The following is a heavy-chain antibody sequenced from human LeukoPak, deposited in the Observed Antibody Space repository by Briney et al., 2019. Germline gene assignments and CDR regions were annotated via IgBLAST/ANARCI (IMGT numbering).Heavy chain of an antibody. J-gene: IGHJ4*02. Sequence: GASLSLPCGASGFSFSSYWMHWVRQVPVKCLVWVSRINTDGINTYYADSVEGRFTISRDNAMNTLYLQMNSLRAEDTAIYYCARESLVGAHFDSWGQGTLVTVSS. D-gene: IGHD1-26*01. CDR3: ARESLVGAHFDS. CDR1: GFSFSSYW. CDR2: INTDGINT. V-gene: IGHV3-74*01.